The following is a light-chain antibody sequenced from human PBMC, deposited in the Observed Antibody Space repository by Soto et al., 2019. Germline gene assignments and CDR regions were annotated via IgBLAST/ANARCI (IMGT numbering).Light chain of an antibody. CDR3: QQFSSSPLT. CDR1: QTVRNNY. V-gene: IGKV3-20*01. Sequence: EFVLTHSPGTLSLYPGEIATLSCRASQTVRNNYLAWYQQKPGQAPRLLIYDASSRATGIPDRFSGGGSGTDFTLTISRLEPEDFAVYYCQQFSSSPLTFGGGTKVDIK. CDR2: DAS. J-gene: IGKJ4*01.